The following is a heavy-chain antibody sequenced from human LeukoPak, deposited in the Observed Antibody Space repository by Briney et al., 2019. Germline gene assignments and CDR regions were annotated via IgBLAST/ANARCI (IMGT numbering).Heavy chain of an antibody. J-gene: IGHJ4*02. V-gene: IGHV4-34*01. CDR2: INHSGST. CDR3: ARESITGTLFDY. CDR1: GGSFSGYY. D-gene: IGHD1-20*01. Sequence: PSETLSLTCAVYGGSFSGYYWSWIRQPPGKGLEWIGEINHSGSTNYNPSLKSRVTISVDTSKNQFSLKLSSVTAADTAVYYCARESITGTLFDYWGQGTLVTVSS.